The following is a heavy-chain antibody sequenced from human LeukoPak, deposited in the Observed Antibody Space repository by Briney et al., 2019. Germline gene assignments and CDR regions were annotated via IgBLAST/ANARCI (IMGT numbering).Heavy chain of an antibody. D-gene: IGHD5-12*01. V-gene: IGHV4-38-2*01. J-gene: IGHJ4*02. CDR1: GDSISSGYY. CDR3: ASPVYGYSGNGRDY. Sequence: PSETLSLTCAVSGDSISSGYYWGWIRQPPGKGLEWIGSIYHSGSTYYNPSLRSRVTISVDTSKNQFSLKLSSVTAADMAVYYCASPVYGYSGNGRDYWGQGTLVTVSS. CDR2: IYHSGST.